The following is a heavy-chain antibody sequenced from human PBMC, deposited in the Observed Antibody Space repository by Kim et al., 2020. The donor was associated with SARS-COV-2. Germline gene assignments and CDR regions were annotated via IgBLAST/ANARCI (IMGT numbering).Heavy chain of an antibody. CDR3: ARDAPYYYYYMDV. J-gene: IGHJ6*03. V-gene: IGHV1-18*01. Sequence: YAQKLQGRVTMTTDTSTSTAYMELRSLRSDDTAVYYCARDAPYYYYYMDVWGKGTTVTVSS.